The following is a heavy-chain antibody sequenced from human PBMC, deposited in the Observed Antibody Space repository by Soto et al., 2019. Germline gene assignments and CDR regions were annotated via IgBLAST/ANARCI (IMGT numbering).Heavy chain of an antibody. V-gene: IGHV4-59*01. J-gene: IGHJ6*02. CDR3: ARGNTWYYGMDV. D-gene: IGHD2-8*01. CDR2: IYYSGNA. CDR1: GGSISTFY. Sequence: SETLSLTCTVSGGSISTFYWSWIRQPPGKGLEWIGYIYYSGNANYNPSLKSRVAISRDASKNQLSLRLTSVTAADTAVYYCARGNTWYYGMDVWGQGTRSPSP.